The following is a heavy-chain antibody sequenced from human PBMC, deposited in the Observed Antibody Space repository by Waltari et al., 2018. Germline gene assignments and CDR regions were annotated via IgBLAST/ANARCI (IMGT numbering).Heavy chain of an antibody. D-gene: IGHD3-10*01. Sequence: QPPLQESGPGLVKPSGTLSLTCSVSDGTIISSSYYWAWIRQPPGKGLEWIGSIFYDGPTYYNPSLKSRVTISIDTSRSQFSLKLMSVAAAETAFYYCARHGYFGSGSFHVWGQGTKVIVSS. CDR2: IFYDGPT. CDR1: DGTIISSSYY. CDR3: ARHGYFGSGSFHV. V-gene: IGHV4-39*01. J-gene: IGHJ3*01.